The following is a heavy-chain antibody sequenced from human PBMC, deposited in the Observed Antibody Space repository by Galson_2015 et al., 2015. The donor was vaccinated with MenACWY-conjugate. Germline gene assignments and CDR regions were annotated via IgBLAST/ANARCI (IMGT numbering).Heavy chain of an antibody. V-gene: IGHV3-23*01. CDR2: IRDSDHAK. CDR1: GFSFSDYW. D-gene: IGHD3-22*01. CDR3: ARVPRRTYDSRGYYFDS. J-gene: IGHJ4*02. Sequence: SLGLSCAASGFSFSDYWMNWVRQTPGKGLEWLSSIRDSDHAKDYAVSVRGRFTVSRDDSKNTLFLQMDSLRAEDSAVYYCARVPRRTYDSRGYYFDSWGQGTLVTVSS.